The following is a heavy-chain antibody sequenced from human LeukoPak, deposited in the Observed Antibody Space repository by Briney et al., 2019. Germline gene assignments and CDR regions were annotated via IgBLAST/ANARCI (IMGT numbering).Heavy chain of an antibody. V-gene: IGHV3-20*04. CDR3: ARDHTFDLAYSSSNHDAFDI. Sequence: GGSLRLSCAASGFTFSIYGMSWVRQAPGKGLEWVSGINWNGGSTGYADSVKGRFTISRDNAKNSLYLQMNSLRAEDTALYYCARDHTFDLAYSSSNHDAFDIWGQGTMVTVSS. D-gene: IGHD6-13*01. CDR2: INWNGGST. J-gene: IGHJ3*02. CDR1: GFTFSIYG.